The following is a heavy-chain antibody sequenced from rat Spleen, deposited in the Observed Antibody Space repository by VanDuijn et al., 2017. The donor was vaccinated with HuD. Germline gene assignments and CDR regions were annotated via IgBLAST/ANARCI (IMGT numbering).Heavy chain of an antibody. CDR2: ISYDGSST. CDR1: GFTFSDYY. V-gene: IGHV5-7*01. CDR3: VRQGYLRDWYFDF. J-gene: IGHJ1*01. Sequence: EVQLVESGGGLVQPGRSLKLSCATSGFTFSDYYMAWVRQAPTKGLDWVATISYDGSSTYYRDSVKGRLTISRDNGKSTLYLEMDSLRSEDMTTYYCVRQGYLRDWYFDFWGPGTMVTVSS. D-gene: IGHD2-5*01.